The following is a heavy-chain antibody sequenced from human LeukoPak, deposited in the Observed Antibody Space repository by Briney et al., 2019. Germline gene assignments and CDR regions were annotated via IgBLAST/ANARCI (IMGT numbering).Heavy chain of an antibody. J-gene: IGHJ4*02. V-gene: IGHV3-21*01. Sequence: GGSLRLSCAASGFTFSSYSMNWVRQAPGKGLEWVSSISSSSSYIYYADSVKGRFTISRDNAKNTLYLQMNNLRAEDTAVYYCARGISGATTFDSWGQGTLVTVSS. CDR2: ISSSSSYI. D-gene: IGHD1-26*01. CDR3: ARGISGATTFDS. CDR1: GFTFSSYS.